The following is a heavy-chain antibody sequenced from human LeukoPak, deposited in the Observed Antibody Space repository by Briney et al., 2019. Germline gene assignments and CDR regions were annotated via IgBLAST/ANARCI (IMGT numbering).Heavy chain of an antibody. CDR2: ISWNSGSI. V-gene: IGHV3-9*01. Sequence: GGSLRLSCAASGFTFDDYAMHWVRQAPGKGLEWVSGISWNSGSIGYADSVKGRFTISRDNAKNSLYLQMNSLRAEDTALYYCAKDVVPSDPWDAFDIWGQGTMVTVSS. CDR3: AKDVVPSDPWDAFDI. D-gene: IGHD2-15*01. J-gene: IGHJ3*02. CDR1: GFTFDDYA.